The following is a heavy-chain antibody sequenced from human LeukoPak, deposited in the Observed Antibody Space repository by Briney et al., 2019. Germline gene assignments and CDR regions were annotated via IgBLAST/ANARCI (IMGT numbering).Heavy chain of an antibody. J-gene: IGHJ6*03. Sequence: ASVKVSCKASGYTFSSYDINWVRQATGQGLDWMGWMNPNSGNTGYAQKFQGRVTITRTTSISTAYMELSSLRSEDTAVYYCARGLGGSYGYYYYYYMDVWGKGTAVTVSS. V-gene: IGHV1-8*01. CDR1: GYTFSSYD. CDR2: MNPNSGNT. D-gene: IGHD3-16*01. CDR3: ARGLGGSYGYYYYYYMDV.